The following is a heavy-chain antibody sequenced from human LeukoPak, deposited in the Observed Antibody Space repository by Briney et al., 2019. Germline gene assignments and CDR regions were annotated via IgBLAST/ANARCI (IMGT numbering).Heavy chain of an antibody. V-gene: IGHV4-59*11. CDR3: ARGRSAYYYEY. Sequence: PSETLSLTCTVSGGSISSHYWSWIRQPPGKGLEWIGYIYYSGSTNYNPSLKSRVTISVDTSKNQFSLKLGSVTAADTAVYYCARGRSAYYYEYWGQGTLVTVSS. CDR1: GGSISSHY. J-gene: IGHJ4*02. CDR2: IYYSGST.